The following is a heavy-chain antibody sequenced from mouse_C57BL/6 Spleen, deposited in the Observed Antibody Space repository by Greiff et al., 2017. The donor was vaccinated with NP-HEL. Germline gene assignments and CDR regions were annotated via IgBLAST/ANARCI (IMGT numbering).Heavy chain of an antibody. CDR2: IDPSDSET. Sequence: QVQLQQPGAELVRPGSSVKLSCKASGYTFTSYWMHWVKQRPIQGLEWIGNIDPSDSETHYNQKFKDKATLTVDKSSSTAYMQLSSLTSEDSAVYYCASSLYGDYYYAMDYWGQGTSVTVSS. D-gene: IGHD1-1*02. CDR3: ASSLYGDYYYAMDY. V-gene: IGHV1-52*01. J-gene: IGHJ4*01. CDR1: GYTFTSYW.